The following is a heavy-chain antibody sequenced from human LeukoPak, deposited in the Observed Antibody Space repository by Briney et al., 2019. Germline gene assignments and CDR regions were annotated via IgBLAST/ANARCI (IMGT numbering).Heavy chain of an antibody. J-gene: IGHJ4*02. CDR1: GYTFSTYG. CDR2: ISGLNGNT. D-gene: IGHD2-8*02. Sequence: GASVKVSCKASGYTFSTYGISWVRQAPGQGLEWMDWISGLNGNTNYAQKFQDRVTMTTDTSTSTAYMELRSLRSDDTAVYYCARWGSSNWWEHLGDYWGQGTLVTVSP. V-gene: IGHV1-18*01. CDR3: ARWGSSNWWEHLGDY.